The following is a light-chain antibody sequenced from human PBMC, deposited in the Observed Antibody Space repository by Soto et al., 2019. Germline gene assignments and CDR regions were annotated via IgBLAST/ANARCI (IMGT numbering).Light chain of an antibody. CDR3: QQSYSTPPT. CDR1: QSISSY. Sequence: DLQMTQSPSSLSASVGDRVTITCRASQSISSYLNWYKQKPGKAPKLLIYAASSLQSGVPSRLSGSGSGTDFSLTIGSLQPEDFATYYYQQSYSTPPTFGGGTKVEIK. V-gene: IGKV1-39*01. J-gene: IGKJ4*01. CDR2: AAS.